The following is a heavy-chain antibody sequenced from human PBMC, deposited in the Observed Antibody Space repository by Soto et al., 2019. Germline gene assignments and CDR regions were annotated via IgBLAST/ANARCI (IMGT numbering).Heavy chain of an antibody. CDR1: GGSISSYY. CDR3: ARLRGAAPPGYFDY. Sequence: SETLSLTCTVSGGSISSYYLSWIRQPPGKGLEWIGYIYYSGSTNYNPSLKSRVTISVDTSKNQFSLKLSSVTAADTAVYYCARLRGAAPPGYFDYWGQGTLVTVSS. V-gene: IGHV4-59*08. J-gene: IGHJ4*02. CDR2: IYYSGST. D-gene: IGHD2-15*01.